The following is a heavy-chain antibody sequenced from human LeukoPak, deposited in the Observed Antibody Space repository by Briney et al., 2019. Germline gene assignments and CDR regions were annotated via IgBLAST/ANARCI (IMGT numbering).Heavy chain of an antibody. CDR2: IYYSGST. CDR1: GGSISSYY. Sequence: SETLSLTCTVSGGSISSYYWSWIRQPPGKGLEWIGYIYYSGSTNYNPSLKSRVTISVDTSKNQFSLKLSSVTAADTAVYHCARERAYDYSNYGFDPWGQGTLVTVSS. CDR3: ARERAYDYSNYGFDP. D-gene: IGHD4-11*01. J-gene: IGHJ5*02. V-gene: IGHV4-59*01.